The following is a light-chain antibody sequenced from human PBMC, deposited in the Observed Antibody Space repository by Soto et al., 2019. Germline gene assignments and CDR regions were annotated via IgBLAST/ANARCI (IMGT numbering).Light chain of an antibody. CDR3: LQYGGSPET. Sequence: EIVLTQSPGTLSLSPGESATLSCRASQSFGGSYLAWYQQKPGQAPRLLIYGASSRATGIPGRFSGSGSGTDFTLTISRLELEDFAVYYCLQYGGSPETFGQGTKVDIK. V-gene: IGKV3-20*01. J-gene: IGKJ1*01. CDR1: QSFGGSY. CDR2: GAS.